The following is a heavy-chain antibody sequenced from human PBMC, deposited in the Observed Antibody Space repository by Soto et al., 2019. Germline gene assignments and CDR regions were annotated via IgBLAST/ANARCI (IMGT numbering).Heavy chain of an antibody. Sequence: QVQLLQSGTEVKEPGASVKVSCKASGYTFTSFDISWLRQAPGQGLEWVGWTTASNTHTNYAQTLKGRVTMTTDPSTTTAYMELRSLRYDDTAIYYCARGGYSSGYHYWGQGTLVTVSS. V-gene: IGHV1-18*04. D-gene: IGHD3-22*01. CDR2: TTASNTHT. CDR1: GYTFTSFD. J-gene: IGHJ4*02. CDR3: ARGGYSSGYHY.